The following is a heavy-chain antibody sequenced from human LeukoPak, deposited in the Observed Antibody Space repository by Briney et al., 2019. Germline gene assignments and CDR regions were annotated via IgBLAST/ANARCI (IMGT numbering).Heavy chain of an antibody. CDR3: ARASSSWYYFDY. D-gene: IGHD6-13*01. Sequence: PGGSLRLSCAASGFTFSNHGMNWVRQAPGKGLEWVSFISTSSSYIYYADSVKGRFTISRDNAKNSLYLQMNSLRAEDTAVYYCARASSSWYYFDYWGQGTLVTVSS. J-gene: IGHJ4*02. V-gene: IGHV3-21*01. CDR1: GFTFSNHG. CDR2: ISTSSSYI.